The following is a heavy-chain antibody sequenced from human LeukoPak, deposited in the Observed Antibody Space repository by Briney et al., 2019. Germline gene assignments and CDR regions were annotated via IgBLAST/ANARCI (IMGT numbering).Heavy chain of an antibody. J-gene: IGHJ5*02. CDR2: IYYSGST. CDR1: GGSISSSSYY. Sequence: PSETLSLTCTVSGGSISSSSYYWGWLRQPPGKGLEWVGSIYYSGSTYYNPSLKSRVTISVDTSKNQFSLKLSSVTAADTAVYYCARRITMVRGVITPFGFDPWGQGTLVTVSS. V-gene: IGHV4-39*01. D-gene: IGHD3-10*01. CDR3: ARRITMVRGVITPFGFDP.